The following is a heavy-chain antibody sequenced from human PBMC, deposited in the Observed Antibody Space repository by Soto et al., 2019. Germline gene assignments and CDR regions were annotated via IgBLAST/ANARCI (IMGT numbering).Heavy chain of an antibody. D-gene: IGHD2-15*01. CDR3: VRSGTSSGRFSDY. CDR1: GYTFTSYG. J-gene: IGHJ4*02. CDR2: ISAYNGNT. V-gene: IGHV1-18*04. Sequence: ASVKVSCKASGYTFTSYGISWVRQAPGQGLEWMGWISAYNGNTNYAQKLQGRVTMTTDTSTSTAYLQWSSLKAADTAMYYCVRSGTSSGRFSDYWGQGTLVTVSS.